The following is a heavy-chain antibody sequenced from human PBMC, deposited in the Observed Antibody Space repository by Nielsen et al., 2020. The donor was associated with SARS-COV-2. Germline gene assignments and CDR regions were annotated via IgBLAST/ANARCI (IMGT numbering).Heavy chain of an antibody. D-gene: IGHD3-10*01. CDR1: GFTFSSYA. CDR3: ATGFGEWPDAFDI. V-gene: IGHV3-30-3*01. CDR2: ISYDGSNK. Sequence: GESLKISCAASGFTFSSYAMHWVRQAPGKGLEWVAVISYDGSNKYYADSVKGRFTISRDNSKSTLYLQMNSLRAEDTAVYYCATGFGEWPDAFDIWGQGTMVTVSS. J-gene: IGHJ3*02.